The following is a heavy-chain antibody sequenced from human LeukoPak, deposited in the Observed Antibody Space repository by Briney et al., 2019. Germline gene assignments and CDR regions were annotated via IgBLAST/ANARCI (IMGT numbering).Heavy chain of an antibody. CDR2: IDHSGST. V-gene: IGHV4-34*01. CDR1: GGSFSGYY. CDR3: ASRGVGATTGFDY. D-gene: IGHD1-26*01. Sequence: SETLSLTCAVYGGSFSGYYWSWIRQPPGKGLEWIGEIDHSGSTNYNPSLKSRVTISVDTSKNQFSLKLSSVTAADTAVYYCASRGVGATTGFDYWGQGTLVTVSS. J-gene: IGHJ4*02.